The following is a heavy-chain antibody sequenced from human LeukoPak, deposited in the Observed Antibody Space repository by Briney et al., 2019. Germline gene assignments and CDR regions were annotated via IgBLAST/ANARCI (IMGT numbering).Heavy chain of an antibody. CDR3: ASFVVVTAIVSGAFDI. V-gene: IGHV3-21*01. CDR2: ISSSSSYI. Sequence: GGSLRLSCAASGFTFSSYSMNWVRQAPGKGLEWVSSISSSSSYIYYADSVKGRFTISRDNAKNSLYLQMNSLRAEDTAVYYCASFVVVTAIVSGAFDIWGQGTMVTVSS. J-gene: IGHJ3*02. CDR1: GFTFSSYS. D-gene: IGHD2-21*02.